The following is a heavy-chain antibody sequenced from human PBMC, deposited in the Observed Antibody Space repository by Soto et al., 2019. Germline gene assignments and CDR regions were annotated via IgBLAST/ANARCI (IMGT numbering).Heavy chain of an antibody. D-gene: IGHD1-20*01. CDR3: ARGTRALITSFFAY. CDR2: VHDSGST. Sequence: SFTCSVSGDAIRHYYWSWLRQTPGKGLEWIGCVHDSGSTDYNPSFKGRVSMSLQTSKSQFSLNLRSVTAADTATYFCARGTRALITSFFAYWGQGLPVPVSS. CDR1: GDAIRHYY. J-gene: IGHJ4*02. V-gene: IGHV4-59*01.